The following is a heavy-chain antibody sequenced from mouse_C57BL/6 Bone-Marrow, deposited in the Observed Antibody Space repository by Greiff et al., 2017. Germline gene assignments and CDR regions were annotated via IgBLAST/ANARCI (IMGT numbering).Heavy chain of an antibody. J-gene: IGHJ3*01. V-gene: IGHV14-4*01. CDR1: GFNIKDDY. CDR3: TIYYYGSWFAY. Sequence: VQLQQSGAELVRPGASVKLSCTASGFNIKDDYMHWVKQRPEQGLEWIGWIDPENGDTEYASKFQGTATITADTSSNTAYLQLSSLTSEDTAVYYCTIYYYGSWFAYWGQGTLVTVSA. D-gene: IGHD1-1*01. CDR2: IDPENGDT.